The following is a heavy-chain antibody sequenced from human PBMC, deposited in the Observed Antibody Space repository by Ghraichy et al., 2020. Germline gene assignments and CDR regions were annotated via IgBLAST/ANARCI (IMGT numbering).Heavy chain of an antibody. CDR1: GFTFSYYG. J-gene: IGHJ5*02. Sequence: RGSLRLSCAASGFTFSYYGMHWVRQAPGKGLEWLAAISYDGSNYYYTDSVKGRFTISRDNSKDSLSLQMNSLRPEDTAVYYCAKDTRLHLVPVANHLDNWFDPGGQGTLVIVSS. CDR3: AKDTRLHLVPVANHLDNWFDP. CDR2: ISYDGSNY. V-gene: IGHV3-30*18. D-gene: IGHD2-2*01.